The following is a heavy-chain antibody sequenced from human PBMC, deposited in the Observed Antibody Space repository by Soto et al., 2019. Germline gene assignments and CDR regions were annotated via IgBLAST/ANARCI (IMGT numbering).Heavy chain of an antibody. CDR3: ARETCSGGSCYSGY. V-gene: IGHV3-48*01. CDR1: GFTFSSYS. J-gene: IGHJ4*02. D-gene: IGHD2-15*01. Sequence: EVQLVESGGGLVQPGGSLRLSCAASGFTFSSYSMNWVRQAPGKGLEWVSYISSSSSTIYYADSVKGRFTISRDNAKNSRYLQMNSLRAEDTAVYYCARETCSGGSCYSGYWGQGPLVTVSS. CDR2: ISSSSSTI.